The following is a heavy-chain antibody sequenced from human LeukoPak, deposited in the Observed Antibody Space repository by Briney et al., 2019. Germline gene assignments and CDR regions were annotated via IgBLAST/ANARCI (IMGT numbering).Heavy chain of an antibody. D-gene: IGHD3-10*01. CDR2: IYYSGST. Sequence: SETLSLTCTVSGGSISSGGYYWSWIRQHPGKGLEWIGYIYYSGSTYYNPSLKSRVTISVDTSKNQFSLKLSSVTAADTAVYYCARDSGFTMVRGVIGREDNWFDPWGQGTLVTVSS. CDR3: ARDSGFTMVRGVIGREDNWFDP. J-gene: IGHJ5*02. V-gene: IGHV4-31*03. CDR1: GGSISSGGYY.